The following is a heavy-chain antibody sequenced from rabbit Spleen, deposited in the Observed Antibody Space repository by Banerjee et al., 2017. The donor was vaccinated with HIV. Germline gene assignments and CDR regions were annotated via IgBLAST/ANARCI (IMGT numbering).Heavy chain of an antibody. CDR2: IVPIFGVT. J-gene: IGHJ4*01. V-gene: IGHV1S7*01. Sequence: QLAESGGGLVQPGGSLKLSCKASGFDFSTYSMRWVRQAPGKGLGWIGYIVPIFGVTYYANWVNRRFTISSHNAQNTLYLQLYCLTAADAVTYFSVREAGYVVYSDANLWSLGTLVTVS. CDR3: VREAGYVVYSDANL. D-gene: IGHD7-1*01. CDR1: GFDFSTYS.